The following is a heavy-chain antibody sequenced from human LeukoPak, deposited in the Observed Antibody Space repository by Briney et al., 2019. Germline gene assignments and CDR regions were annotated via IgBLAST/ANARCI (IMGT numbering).Heavy chain of an antibody. CDR3: TKAAGNIGYDPLDAFDI. CDR1: GFSFDDYA. D-gene: IGHD5-12*01. J-gene: IGHJ3*02. V-gene: IGHV3-43*02. CDR2: ISEDGRTI. Sequence: PGGSPRLSCAASGFSFDDYAMHWVRQAPGKSLQWVSLISEDGRTIYYADSVKGRFTISRDNSKNSLYLQMNSLRTEDTALYYCTKAAGNIGYDPLDAFDIWGQGTVVSVSS.